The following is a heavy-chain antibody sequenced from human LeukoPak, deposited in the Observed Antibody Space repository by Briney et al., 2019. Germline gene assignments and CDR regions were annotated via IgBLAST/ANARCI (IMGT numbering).Heavy chain of an antibody. J-gene: IGHJ4*02. CDR2: ISYDGGYT. D-gene: IGHD6-19*01. Sequence: GGSLRLSCAASGFTFSSYGIHWVRQAPGKGPEWVAVISYDGGYTYYADSVKGRFTISRDNSKNTLYLQMNSLRAEDTAVYYCAKDRLGGWPSGAFDYWGQGTQVTVSS. CDR1: GFTFSSYG. V-gene: IGHV3-30*18. CDR3: AKDRLGGWPSGAFDY.